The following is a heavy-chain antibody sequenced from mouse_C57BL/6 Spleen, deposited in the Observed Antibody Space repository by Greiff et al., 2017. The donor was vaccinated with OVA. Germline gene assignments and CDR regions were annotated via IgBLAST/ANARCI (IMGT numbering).Heavy chain of an antibody. CDR2: INYDGSST. V-gene: IGHV5-16*01. Sequence: VESEGGLVQPGSSMQLSCTASGFTFSDSYMAWVRQVPEKGLEWVANINYDGSSTYYLDSLKSRFIISRDNAKNILYLQMSSLKSEDTATYYCARVYYSTYFDVWGTGTTVTVSS. J-gene: IGHJ1*03. CDR1: GFTFSDSY. CDR3: ARVYYSTYFDV. D-gene: IGHD2-5*01.